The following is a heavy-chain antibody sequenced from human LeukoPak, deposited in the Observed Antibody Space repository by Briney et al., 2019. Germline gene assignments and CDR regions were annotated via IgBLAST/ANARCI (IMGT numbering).Heavy chain of an antibody. CDR3: AREGSGRTAYNDGLDV. Sequence: GGSLRLSCAASGFTFSSSYMTWVRQAPGRGLEWVSVIRSGGSTVYADSVKGRFTISRDNSKNTLYLQLNSLRAEDTAVYYCAREGSGRTAYNDGLDVWGQGTMVTVSS. CDR1: GFTFSSSY. D-gene: IGHD3-10*01. CDR2: IRSGGST. J-gene: IGHJ3*01. V-gene: IGHV3-53*01.